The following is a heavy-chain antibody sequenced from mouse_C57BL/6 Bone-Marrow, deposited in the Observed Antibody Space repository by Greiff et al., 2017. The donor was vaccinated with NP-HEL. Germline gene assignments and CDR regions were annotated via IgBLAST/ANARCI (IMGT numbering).Heavy chain of an antibody. D-gene: IGHD1-1*01. CDR1: GYSFTDYN. Sequence: VQLQQSGPALVKPGASVKISCKASGYSFTDYNMNWVKQSNGKSLEWIGVINPNYGTTSYNQKFKGKATFTVDQSSNTTYMQLNSLTSEDSAVYYCAREELQRYDYWGQGTTLTVSS. V-gene: IGHV1-39*01. J-gene: IGHJ2*01. CDR2: INPNYGTT. CDR3: AREELQRYDY.